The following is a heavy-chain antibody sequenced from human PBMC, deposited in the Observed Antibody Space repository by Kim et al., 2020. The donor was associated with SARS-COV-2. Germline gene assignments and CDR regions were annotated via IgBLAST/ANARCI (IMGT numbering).Heavy chain of an antibody. D-gene: IGHD3-3*01. Sequence: ASVKVSCKVSGYTLTELSMHWVRQAPGKGLEWMGGFDPEDGETIYAQKFQGRVTMTEDTSTDTAYMELSSLRSEDTAVYYCATGVYREWLSPRGMDVWGQGTTVTVSS. CDR2: FDPEDGET. CDR1: GYTLTELS. J-gene: IGHJ6*02. CDR3: ATGVYREWLSPRGMDV. V-gene: IGHV1-24*01.